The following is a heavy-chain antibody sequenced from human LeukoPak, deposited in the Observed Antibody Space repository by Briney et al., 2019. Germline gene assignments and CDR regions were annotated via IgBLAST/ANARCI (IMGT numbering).Heavy chain of an antibody. J-gene: IGHJ6*02. V-gene: IGHV3-30*18. D-gene: IGHD1-26*01. CDR1: GFTFRSYG. CDR2: ISYDGSNK. Sequence: GGSLRLSCAASGFTFRSYGMHWVRQAPGKGLEWVAVISYDGSNKYYVDSVKGRFTISRDDSKNTLYLQMNSLRAEDTAVYYCAKSRMGAKEKSEGRFGMDVWGQGTTVTVSS. CDR3: AKSRMGAKEKSEGRFGMDV.